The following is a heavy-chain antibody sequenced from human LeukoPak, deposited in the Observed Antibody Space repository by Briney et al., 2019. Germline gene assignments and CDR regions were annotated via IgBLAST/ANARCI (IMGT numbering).Heavy chain of an antibody. V-gene: IGHV3-9*01. Sequence: GGSLRLSCAASGFSFSSYAMHWVRQAPGKGLEWVSGISWNSGSIGYADSVKGRFTISRDNAKNSLYLQMNSLRAEDTALYYCAKEGGYYYDSSGYYYDYWGQGTLVTVSS. D-gene: IGHD3-22*01. CDR2: ISWNSGSI. CDR3: AKEGGYYYDSSGYYYDY. CDR1: GFSFSSYA. J-gene: IGHJ4*02.